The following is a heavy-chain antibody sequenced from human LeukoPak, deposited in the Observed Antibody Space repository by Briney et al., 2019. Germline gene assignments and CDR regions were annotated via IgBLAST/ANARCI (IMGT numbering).Heavy chain of an antibody. CDR3: AKDKGAVAGYYMDV. D-gene: IGHD6-19*01. V-gene: IGHV3-9*03. J-gene: IGHJ6*03. CDR2: ISWNSGSI. Sequence: PGRSLRLSCAASGFTFDDYAMHWVRQAPGKGLEWVSGISWNSGSIGYADSVKGRFTISRDNAKNSLYLQMNSPRAEDMALYYCAKDKGAVAGYYMDVWGKGTTVTVSS. CDR1: GFTFDDYA.